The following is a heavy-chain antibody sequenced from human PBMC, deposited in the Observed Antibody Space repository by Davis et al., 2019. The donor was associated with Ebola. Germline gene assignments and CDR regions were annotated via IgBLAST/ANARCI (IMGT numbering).Heavy chain of an antibody. V-gene: IGHV3-11*04. Sequence: GESLKISCAASGFTFSDYYMSWIRQAPGKGLEWVSYISSSSTAIYYADSVKGRFPISRDNAKNSLYLQMNSLRAEDTAVYYCARSPSSGYYAGAFDIWGQGTMVTVSS. D-gene: IGHD3-22*01. CDR1: GFTFSDYY. J-gene: IGHJ3*02. CDR3: ARSPSSGYYAGAFDI. CDR2: ISSSSTAI.